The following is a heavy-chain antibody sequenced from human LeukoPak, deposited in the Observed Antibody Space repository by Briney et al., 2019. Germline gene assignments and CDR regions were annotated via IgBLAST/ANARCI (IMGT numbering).Heavy chain of an antibody. CDR1: GFSTNY. Sequence: GGSLRLSCAVSGFSTNYMSWVRQAPGKGLEWVSVIYSGDSTYYAGSVKGRFTISRAISKNTLYLQMNSLRPEDTAVYHCARDLWDATGYWGQGTLVTVSS. CDR3: ARDLWDATGY. V-gene: IGHV3-66*02. D-gene: IGHD3-3*01. CDR2: IYSGDST. J-gene: IGHJ4*02.